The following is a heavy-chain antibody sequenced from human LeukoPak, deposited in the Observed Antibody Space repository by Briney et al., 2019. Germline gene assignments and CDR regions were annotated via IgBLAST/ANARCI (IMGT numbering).Heavy chain of an antibody. J-gene: IGHJ6*03. V-gene: IGHV3-11*04. CDR2: ISSSGSTI. CDR3: ARAPRPDERYYYYYMDV. CDR1: GFTFSDYY. Sequence: GGSLRLSCAASGFTFSDYYMSWIRQAPGKGLEWVSYISSSGSTIYYADSVTGRFTISRDNAKNSLYLQMNSLRAEDTAVYYCARAPRPDERYYYYYMDVWGKGTTVTVSS.